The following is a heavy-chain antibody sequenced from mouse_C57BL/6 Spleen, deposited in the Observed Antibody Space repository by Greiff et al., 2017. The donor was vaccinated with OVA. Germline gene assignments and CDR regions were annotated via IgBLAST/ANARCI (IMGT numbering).Heavy chain of an antibody. V-gene: IGHV1-80*01. Sequence: QVQLQQSGAELVKPGASVKISCKASGYAFSSYWMNWVKQRPGKSLEWIGQIYPGDGDTNYNGKFKGKATLTADKSSSTAYMQLSSLTSEDSAVYFCARAIYYGNYLYFDYWGQGTTLTVSS. CDR1: GYAFSSYW. J-gene: IGHJ2*01. CDR2: IYPGDGDT. CDR3: ARAIYYGNYLYFDY. D-gene: IGHD2-1*01.